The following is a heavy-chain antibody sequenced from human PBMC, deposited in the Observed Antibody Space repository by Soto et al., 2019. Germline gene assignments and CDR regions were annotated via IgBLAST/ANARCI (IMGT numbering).Heavy chain of an antibody. D-gene: IGHD3-9*01. CDR2: IYWNDDK. CDR3: AHMLPGATYEPDYDILTGNTYYFDY. V-gene: IGHV2-5*01. J-gene: IGHJ4*02. Sequence: QITLKESGPTLVKPTQTLTLTCTFSGFSLSTSGVGVGWIRQPPGKALEWLALIYWNDDKRYSPSLKSRLTNTKDTSKNQVVLTMTNMDPVDTAAYYCAHMLPGATYEPDYDILTGNTYYFDYWGQGTLVTVSS. CDR1: GFSLSTSGVG.